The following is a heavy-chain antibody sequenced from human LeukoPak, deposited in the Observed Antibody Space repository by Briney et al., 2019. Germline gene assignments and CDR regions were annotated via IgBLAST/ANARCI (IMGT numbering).Heavy chain of an antibody. CDR1: GGSISSYY. CDR2: IYYTGST. CDR3: ARWEKNFDY. Sequence: SETLSLTCTVSGGSISSYYWSWIRQPPGKGLEWIGYIYYTGSTSYNPSLKSRVTISVDTSKNQFSLKLSSVTAADTAVYYCARWEKNFDYWGQGTLVTVSS. J-gene: IGHJ4*02. V-gene: IGHV4-59*12. D-gene: IGHD1-26*01.